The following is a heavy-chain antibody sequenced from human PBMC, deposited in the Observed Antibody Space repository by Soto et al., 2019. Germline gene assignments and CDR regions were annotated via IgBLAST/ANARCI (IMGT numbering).Heavy chain of an antibody. V-gene: IGHV1-69*13. CDR1: GGTFNTYA. Sequence: GASVKCSCKASGGTFNTYAFSWVRQAPGQGLDWMGGIIPIFGTANYAQKFQGRVTITADESTSTAYMELSSLRSEDTAVYYCARDPYFRLASAPWGHGTLVTVS. D-gene: IGHD2-21*01. CDR3: ARDPYFRLASAP. CDR2: IIPIFGTA. J-gene: IGHJ4*03.